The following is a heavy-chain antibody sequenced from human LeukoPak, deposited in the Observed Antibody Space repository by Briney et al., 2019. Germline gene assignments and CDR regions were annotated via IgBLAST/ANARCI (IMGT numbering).Heavy chain of an antibody. D-gene: IGHD3-3*01. V-gene: IGHV4-30-4*01. CDR2: IYYSGTT. Sequence: PSQTLSLTCSVSGGPISSGDYFWTWIRQPPGKGLEYIGYIYYSGTTYYNPSLKSRITMPVDMSANQFSLRLTSVSAADTAVYYCTRAYWIGFHFDSWGQGILVSVSS. J-gene: IGHJ4*02. CDR1: GGPISSGDYF. CDR3: TRAYWIGFHFDS.